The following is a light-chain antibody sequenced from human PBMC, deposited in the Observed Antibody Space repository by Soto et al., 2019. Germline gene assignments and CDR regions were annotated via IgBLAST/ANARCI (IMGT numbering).Light chain of an antibody. J-gene: IGKJ1*01. CDR1: QYINTR. Sequence: EIVLTQSPATLSSFPGDRVTLSCRASQYINTRLAWYQHRPGQAPRLLIYQTSIRAAGIPARFSASGSGTDFTRTISDVQPEEFALYDCHQRQSWPRTFGQGTKVDI. V-gene: IGKV3-11*01. CDR3: HQRQSWPRT. CDR2: QTS.